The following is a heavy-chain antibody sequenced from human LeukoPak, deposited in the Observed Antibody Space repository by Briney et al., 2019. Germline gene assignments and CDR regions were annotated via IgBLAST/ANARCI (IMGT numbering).Heavy chain of an antibody. J-gene: IGHJ5*02. CDR1: GYTFTSYD. Sequence: ASVKVSCKASGYTFTSYDINWVRQATGQGLEWMGWMNPNSGNTGYAQKFQSRVTMTRNTSISTAYMELSSLRSEDTAVYYCARGNYCSGGSCHRDSGKFDPWGQGTLVTVSS. V-gene: IGHV1-8*01. CDR3: ARGNYCSGGSCHRDSGKFDP. D-gene: IGHD2-15*01. CDR2: MNPNSGNT.